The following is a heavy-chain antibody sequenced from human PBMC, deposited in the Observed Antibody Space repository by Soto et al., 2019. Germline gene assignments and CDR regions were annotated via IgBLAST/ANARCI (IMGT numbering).Heavy chain of an antibody. CDR3: ARCFIDRHRMDV. D-gene: IGHD1-26*01. CDR2: IIPIFGTA. CDR1: GGTFSSYA. Sequence: SVKVSCKASGGTFSSYAISWVRQAPGQGLELMGGIIPIFGTANYAQKFQGRVTITAXXXXXXAXMXLXSXRSEXTAVYYCARCFIDRHRMDVWGQGTTVTVSS. J-gene: IGHJ6*02. V-gene: IGHV1-69*13.